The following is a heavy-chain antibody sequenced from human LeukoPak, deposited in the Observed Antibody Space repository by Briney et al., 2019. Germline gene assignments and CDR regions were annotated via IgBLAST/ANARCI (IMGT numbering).Heavy chain of an antibody. CDR3: ANWNDY. J-gene: IGHJ4*02. V-gene: IGHV3-23*01. Sequence: GGSLRLSCAVSGLIFSDYSMNWVRQAPWKGLEWVSTITAGGDYTYYADSVKGRFTVSRDNSKNTLYLQMNSLRAEDTAIYYCANWNDYWGQGTLVTVSS. CDR2: ITAGGDYT. CDR1: GLIFSDYS. D-gene: IGHD1-1*01.